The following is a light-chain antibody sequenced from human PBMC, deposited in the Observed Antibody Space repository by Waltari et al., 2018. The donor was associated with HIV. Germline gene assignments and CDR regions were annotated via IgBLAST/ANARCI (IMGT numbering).Light chain of an antibody. J-gene: IGLJ3*02. CDR3: CSYAGSSTLV. CDR1: RVTIVARNL. Sequence: SPLTHPAPVLGSPERPSPTPSPETRVTIVARNLFPWPQHHPGKAPKTLIYEVSQRPSGVSNRFSGSKSGNTASLTISGLQAEDEADYYCCSYAGSSTLVFGGGTKVTVL. CDR2: EVS. V-gene: IGLV2-23*02.